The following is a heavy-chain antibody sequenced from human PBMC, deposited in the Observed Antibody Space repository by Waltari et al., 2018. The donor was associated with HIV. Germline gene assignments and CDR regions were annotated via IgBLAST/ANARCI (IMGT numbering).Heavy chain of an antibody. D-gene: IGHD5-12*01. CDR1: GFTFSSYS. Sequence: EVQLVESGGGLVQPGGSLRLSCAASGFTFSSYSMNWVRQALGKGLVSEISSSSNTIYYADSVKGRFTSSRDNAKNSRYLQMNSLRAEDTAVYYCARVRWLRRHYYYHGMDVWGQGTTVTVSS. CDR3: ARVRWLRRHYYYHGMDV. J-gene: IGHJ6*02. CDR2: ISSSSNTI. V-gene: IGHV3-48*04.